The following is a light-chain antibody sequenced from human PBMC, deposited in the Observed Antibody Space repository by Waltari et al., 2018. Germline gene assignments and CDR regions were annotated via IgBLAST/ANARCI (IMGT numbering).Light chain of an antibody. CDR1: RSDVGAYNF. Sequence: QSALTQPASVSGSPGQSTTIPCTGPRSDVGAYNFVSWYQQHPGKAPKVMIYDVNSRPSGVSNRFSGSKSGNTASLTISGLQAEDEADYYCSSYTSSNTLVVFGGGTKLTVL. V-gene: IGLV2-14*01. J-gene: IGLJ2*01. CDR3: SSYTSSNTLVV. CDR2: DVN.